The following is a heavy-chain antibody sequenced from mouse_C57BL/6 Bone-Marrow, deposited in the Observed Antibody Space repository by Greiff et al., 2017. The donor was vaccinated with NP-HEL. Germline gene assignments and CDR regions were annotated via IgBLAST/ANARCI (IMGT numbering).Heavy chain of an antibody. CDR1: GYSFTDYN. J-gene: IGHJ3*01. D-gene: IGHD2-3*01. CDR3: ATRIYDGYLAWFAY. Sequence: VQLKQSGPELVKPGASVKISCKASGYSFTDYNMNWVKQSNGKSLEWIGVINPNYGTTSYNQKFKGKATLTVDQSSSTAYMQLNSLTSEDSAVYYCATRIYDGYLAWFAYWGQGTLVTVSA. V-gene: IGHV1-39*01. CDR2: INPNYGTT.